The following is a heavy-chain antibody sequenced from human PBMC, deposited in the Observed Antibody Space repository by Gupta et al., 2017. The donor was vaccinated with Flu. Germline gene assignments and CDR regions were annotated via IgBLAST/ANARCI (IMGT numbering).Heavy chain of an antibody. CDR2: VYYTGGT. J-gene: IGHJ5*02. D-gene: IGHD3-9*01. CDR1: GDSISGRSHY. Sequence: QESGPRLVKSSGTMSLTCTVSGDSISGRSHYWGWIRQSPGRGLEWIGNVYYTGGTYYAPSLKSRVTVSVDTSKNQFSLTLTSVTAADTAVYYCARTGTDDYNPTWFDPWGPGTLVSVSS. V-gene: IGHV4-39*01. CDR3: ARTGTDDYNPTWFDP.